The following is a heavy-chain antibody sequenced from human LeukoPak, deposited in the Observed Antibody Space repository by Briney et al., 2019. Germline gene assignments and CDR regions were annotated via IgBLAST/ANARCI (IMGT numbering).Heavy chain of an antibody. CDR2: ISYHGSNK. CDR3: AKDKAGYRDDNAFDI. D-gene: IGHD5-18*01. J-gene: IGHJ3*02. V-gene: IGHV3-30*18. Sequence: GGSLRLSCAASGFTFSSYDMHWVRQAPGKGLEWVTLISYHGSNKYFADTVNGRFTVSRDNSKNTLYLQMNSLRAEDTAVYYCAKDKAGYRDDNAFDIWGRGTMVTVSS. CDR1: GFTFSSYD.